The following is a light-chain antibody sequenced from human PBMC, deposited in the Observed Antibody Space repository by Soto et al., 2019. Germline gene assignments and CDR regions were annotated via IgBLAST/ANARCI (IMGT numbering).Light chain of an antibody. CDR2: GAS. CDR3: QQYGVTPPNT. Sequence: EIGVTQSPGTLSLSTGDRATLYCRASQIVSNTYSAWFHQKPDQAPRLLIYGASTRVTGIPDRFSGSGSGADFTLTISGLEPEDFGLYYCQQYGVTPPNTFGGGTKVEF. CDR1: QIVSNTY. J-gene: IGKJ4*01. V-gene: IGKV3-20*01.